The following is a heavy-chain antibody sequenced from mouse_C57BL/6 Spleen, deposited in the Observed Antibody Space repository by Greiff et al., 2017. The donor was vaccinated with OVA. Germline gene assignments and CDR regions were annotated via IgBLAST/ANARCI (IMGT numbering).Heavy chain of an antibody. Sequence: VQLQQSGPELVKPGASVKISCKASGYTFTDYYMNWVKQSHGKSLEWIGDINPNNGGTSYNQKFKGKATLTVDKSSSTAYMELRSLTSEDSAVYDCARGVYYGNPCYVDVWGKGTTVTVSS. CDR2: INPNNGGT. J-gene: IGHJ1*03. CDR1: GYTFTDYY. V-gene: IGHV1-26*01. D-gene: IGHD2-1*01. CDR3: ARGVYYGNPCYVDV.